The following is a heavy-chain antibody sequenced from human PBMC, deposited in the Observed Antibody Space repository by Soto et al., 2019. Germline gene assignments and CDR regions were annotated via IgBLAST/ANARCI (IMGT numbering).Heavy chain of an antibody. CDR2: IYSSGST. Sequence: SETLSLTCTVSGGSISSSSYYWGRIPQPPGKELEWIGSIYSSGSTYYNPSLKSRVNISVDTSKNQFCLKLSSVTAAATAVYYCARRDSSGYYGWFDPWGQGTPVTVSS. J-gene: IGHJ5*02. D-gene: IGHD3-22*01. CDR3: ARRDSSGYYGWFDP. CDR1: GGSISSSSYY. V-gene: IGHV4-39*01.